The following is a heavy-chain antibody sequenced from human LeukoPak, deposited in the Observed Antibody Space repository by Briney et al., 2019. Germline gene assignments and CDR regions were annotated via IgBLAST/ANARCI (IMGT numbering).Heavy chain of an antibody. CDR3: ARVDMATIFDY. CDR1: GGSISSANSH. V-gene: IGHV4-30-4*01. Sequence: SETLSLTCNVSGGSISSANSHWSWIRQPPGKGLEWIGYISYSGSTYYNASLKSRVTISFDTSNNRFSLKLTSMTAADTAIYFCARVDMATIFDYWGQGALVTVSS. J-gene: IGHJ4*02. D-gene: IGHD5-24*01. CDR2: ISYSGST.